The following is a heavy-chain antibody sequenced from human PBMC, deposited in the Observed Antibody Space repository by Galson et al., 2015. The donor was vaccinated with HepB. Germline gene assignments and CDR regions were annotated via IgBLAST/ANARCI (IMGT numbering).Heavy chain of an antibody. J-gene: IGHJ4*02. Sequence: SVKVSCKASGYTFSTYSISWVRQAPGQGLEWVGWISGYSGNTLYAQKLQGRVTLTRDTSTTTAYMELRRLTADDTAVYYCAREIGGGEDYWGQGTLVTVSS. CDR1: GYTFSTYS. V-gene: IGHV1-18*01. CDR3: AREIGGGEDY. D-gene: IGHD3-16*01. CDR2: ISGYSGNT.